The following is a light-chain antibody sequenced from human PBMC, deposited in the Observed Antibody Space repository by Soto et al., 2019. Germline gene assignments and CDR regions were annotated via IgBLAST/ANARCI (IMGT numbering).Light chain of an antibody. Sequence: QSALTQPPSASGSPGQSVTISCTGTSSDVGGYNYVSWYQQHPGKAPKLMIYEVSKRPSGVPDRFSGSKSGNTASLTVSGLQAEDEADYYCSSYADSNIYVVFGGGTKLTVL. CDR2: EVS. V-gene: IGLV2-8*01. J-gene: IGLJ2*01. CDR3: SSYADSNIYVV. CDR1: SSDVGGYNY.